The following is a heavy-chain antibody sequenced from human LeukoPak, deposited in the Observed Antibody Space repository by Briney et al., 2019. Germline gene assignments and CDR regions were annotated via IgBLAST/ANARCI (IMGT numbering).Heavy chain of an antibody. CDR3: TRQGLAYYYDSSGYYPPGY. CDR2: IRSKAYGGTT. CDR1: GFTFDDYA. D-gene: IGHD3-22*01. J-gene: IGHJ4*02. V-gene: IGHV3-49*04. Sequence: PGRSLRLSCAASGFTFDDYAMHWVRQAPGKGLEWVGFIRSKAYGGTTEYAASVKGRFTISRDDSRSIAYLQMNSLKTEDTAVYYCTRQGLAYYYDSSGYYPPGYWGQGTLVTVSS.